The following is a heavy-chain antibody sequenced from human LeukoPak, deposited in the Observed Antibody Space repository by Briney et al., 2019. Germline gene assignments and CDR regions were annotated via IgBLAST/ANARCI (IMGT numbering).Heavy chain of an antibody. Sequence: GGSLRLSCAASGFTFSSYGMTWVRQAPGKGLEWVSYISSSSSTIYYADSVKGRFTISRDNSKNTLYLQMNSLRAEDTAVYYCAKGSMYSSGWYLWGQGTLVTVSS. CDR3: AKGSMYSSGWYL. J-gene: IGHJ5*02. D-gene: IGHD6-19*01. CDR1: GFTFSSYG. CDR2: ISSSSSTI. V-gene: IGHV3-48*01.